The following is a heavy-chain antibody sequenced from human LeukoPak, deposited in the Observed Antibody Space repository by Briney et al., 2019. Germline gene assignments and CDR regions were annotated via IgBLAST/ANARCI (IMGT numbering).Heavy chain of an antibody. V-gene: IGHV3-21*01. CDR2: ISSRSSFI. Sequence: GGSLRLSCAASGFILSGYSMNWVRQAPGKGLEWVSSISSRSSFIYYADSVKGRLTVSRDDAKSSLHLQMHSLRAEDTAVYFCARDTFDYNSGYSDSWGQGTLVTVSS. CDR3: ARDTFDYNSGYSDS. D-gene: IGHD4-11*01. CDR1: GFILSGYS. J-gene: IGHJ4*02.